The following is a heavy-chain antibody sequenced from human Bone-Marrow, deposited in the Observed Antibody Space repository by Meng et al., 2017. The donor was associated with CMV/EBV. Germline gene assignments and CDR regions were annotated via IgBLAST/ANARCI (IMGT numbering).Heavy chain of an antibody. V-gene: IGHV2-5*01. D-gene: IGHD3-3*01. CDR3: ARARRKGRFLEWLLSQYYFDY. Sequence: TSGVGVGWIRQPQGKALEWLALIYWNDDKRYSPSLKSRLTITKDTSKNQVVLTMTNMDPVDTATYYCARARRKGRFLEWLLSQYYFDYWGQGTLVTVSS. J-gene: IGHJ4*02. CDR1: TSGVG. CDR2: IYWNDDK.